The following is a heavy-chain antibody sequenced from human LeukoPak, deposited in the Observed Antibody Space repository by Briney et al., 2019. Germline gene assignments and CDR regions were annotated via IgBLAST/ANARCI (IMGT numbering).Heavy chain of an antibody. D-gene: IGHD3-22*01. J-gene: IGHJ3*02. V-gene: IGHV4-39*07. CDR2: FHFSGST. CDR3: ARLPYYYDSSGYYLDAFDI. CDR1: GASVTMGSYY. Sequence: KTSETLSLTCSVSGASVTMGSYYWAWIRQPPGKGLEWIGTFHFSGSTYYNPSLKSRVTISVDTSKNSVSLKLSSVTAADTAVYYCARLPYYYDSSGYYLDAFDIWGQGTMVTVSS.